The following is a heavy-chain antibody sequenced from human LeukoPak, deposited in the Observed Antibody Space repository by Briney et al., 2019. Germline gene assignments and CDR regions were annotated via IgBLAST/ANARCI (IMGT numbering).Heavy chain of an antibody. D-gene: IGHD1-1*01. CDR3: ARDLLDGTPSLDY. CDR2: IIPILGIA. V-gene: IGHV1-69*04. CDR1: GGTFSSYT. J-gene: IGHJ4*02. Sequence: SVKVTCKASGGTFSSYTNSWVRQAPGQGLEWMGRIIPILGIANYAQKFQGRVTITADKSTSTAYMELSSVRSEDTAVYYCARDLLDGTPSLDYWGQGTLVTVSS.